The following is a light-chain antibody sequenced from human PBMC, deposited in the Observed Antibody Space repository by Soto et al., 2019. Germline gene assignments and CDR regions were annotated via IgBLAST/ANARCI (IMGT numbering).Light chain of an antibody. CDR1: SSDVGSYNR. CDR2: EVS. V-gene: IGLV2-18*01. Sequence: QSALTQPPSVSGSPGQSVTISCTGTSSDVGSYNRVSWYQQPPGTAPKLMIYEVSNRPSWVTDRFSGSKSGNTASLTISGLQAEDEADYYCSLYTSSSTWVFGGGTKLTVL. CDR3: SLYTSSSTWV. J-gene: IGLJ3*02.